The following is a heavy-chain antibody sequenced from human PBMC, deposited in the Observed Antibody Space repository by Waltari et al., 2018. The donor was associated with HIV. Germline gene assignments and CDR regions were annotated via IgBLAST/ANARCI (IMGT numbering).Heavy chain of an antibody. J-gene: IGHJ5*02. CDR1: GFTFGSYA. Sequence: EVQLVESGGALVQPGGSLRLSCAASGFTFGSYAMHWVRQTPGKGLEYVSTITRKGRDAYYAESVEGRFTISRDNSKNTLYLQMGSLRAEDVAVYYCARGVYDSTAYRNYFDPWGQGTLVTVSS. CDR3: ARGVYDSTAYRNYFDP. CDR2: ITRKGRDA. D-gene: IGHD3-22*01. V-gene: IGHV3-64*07.